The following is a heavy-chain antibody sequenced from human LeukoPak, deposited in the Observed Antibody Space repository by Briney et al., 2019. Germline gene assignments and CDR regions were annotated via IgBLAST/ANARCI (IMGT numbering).Heavy chain of an antibody. CDR2: ISGSGGST. J-gene: IGHJ4*02. D-gene: IGHD6-19*01. CDR3: AVSSGWPFDY. V-gene: IGHV3-23*01. CDR1: GFTFSIYG. Sequence: PGGSLRLSCAVSGFTFSIYGMSWVRQAPGKGLEWVSAISGSGGSTYYADSVKGRFTISRDNSKNTLYLQMNSLRAEDTAVYYCAVSSGWPFDYWGQGTLVTVSS.